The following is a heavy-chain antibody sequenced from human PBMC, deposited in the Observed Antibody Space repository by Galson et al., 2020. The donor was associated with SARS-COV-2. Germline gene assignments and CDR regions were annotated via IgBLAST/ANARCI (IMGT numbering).Heavy chain of an antibody. D-gene: IGHD6-6*01. CDR3: ARADPVGSSSTSHYYDAMDV. Sequence: QLGESLKISCKGFGYRFNNYWIGWVRQMPGKGLEWMGIINPSGSDTRYSPSFQGQVTISVDKSISTAYLHWSSLKASDTAIYYCARADPVGSSSTSHYYDAMDVWGQGTTVTVSS. CDR2: INPSGSDT. CDR1: GYRFNNYW. V-gene: IGHV5-51*01. J-gene: IGHJ6*02.